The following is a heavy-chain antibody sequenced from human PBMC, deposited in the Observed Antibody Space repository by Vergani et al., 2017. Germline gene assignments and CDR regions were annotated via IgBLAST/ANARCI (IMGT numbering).Heavy chain of an antibody. J-gene: IGHJ4*02. CDR1: GFTFSSYA. CDR2: ISGSGGST. CDR3: ARDSVTAMVSLDY. D-gene: IGHD5-18*01. V-gene: IGHV3-23*01. Sequence: EVQLLESGGGLVQPGGSLRLSCAASGFTFSSYAMSWVRQAPGKGLEWVSAISGSGGSTYYADSVKVRFTISRDNSKTTLYLQMNSLRADDTAVYDCARDSVTAMVSLDYWGQGTLVTVSS.